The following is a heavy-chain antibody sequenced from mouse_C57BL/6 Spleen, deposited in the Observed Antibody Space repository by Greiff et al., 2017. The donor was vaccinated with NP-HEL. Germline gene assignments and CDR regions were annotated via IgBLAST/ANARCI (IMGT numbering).Heavy chain of an antibody. V-gene: IGHV3-6*01. Sequence: EVQLVESGPGLVKPSQSLSLTCSVTGYSITSGYYWNWIRQFPGNKLEWMGYISYDGSNNYNPSLKNRISITRDTSKNQFFLKLNSVTTEDTATYYCARRRIYDGYYEDAMDYWGQGTSVTVSS. CDR2: ISYDGSN. CDR3: ARRRIYDGYYEDAMDY. CDR1: GYSITSGYY. J-gene: IGHJ4*01. D-gene: IGHD2-3*01.